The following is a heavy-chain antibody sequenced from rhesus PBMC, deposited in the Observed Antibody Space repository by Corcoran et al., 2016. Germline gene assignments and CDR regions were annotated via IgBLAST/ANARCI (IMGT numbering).Heavy chain of an antibody. J-gene: IGHJ2*01. D-gene: IGHD6-31*01. V-gene: IGHV3-54*02. CDR1: GVTFSSYG. CDR3: ARDPAAGREYWYFDL. CDR2: ISFDGRKT. Sequence: EVQLVESGGGLVQPGGSLRLSCAASGVTFSSYGLPGVRQAPGKGLEWVAFISFDGRKTYFADSVKDRFTISRDNSKNMLYLQMNNLKLEDTAVYYCARDPAAGREYWYFDLWGPGTPITISS.